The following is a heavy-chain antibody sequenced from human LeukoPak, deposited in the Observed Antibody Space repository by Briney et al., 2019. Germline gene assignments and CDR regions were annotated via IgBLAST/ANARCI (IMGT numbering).Heavy chain of an antibody. CDR1: GGAFRGFY. D-gene: IGHD3-9*01. J-gene: IGHJ4*02. Sequence: SKTLSLPRAVYGGAFRGFYWRWVRQPPGKGREWGGEIPHSGSTNYNPSLKSRVTISVDTSKNQFSLKLSSVTAADTAVYYCARGLRYYDILTGYYTYYFDYWGQGTLVTVSS. CDR2: IPHSGST. CDR3: ARGLRYYDILTGYYTYYFDY. V-gene: IGHV4-34*01.